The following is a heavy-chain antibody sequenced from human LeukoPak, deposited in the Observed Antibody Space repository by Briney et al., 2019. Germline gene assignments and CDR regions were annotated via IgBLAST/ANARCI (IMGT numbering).Heavy chain of an antibody. CDR2: IYNSGGT. J-gene: IGHJ6*03. D-gene: IGHD2-2*01. Sequence: SETLSLTCAVSGASIRSYDWSWIRQPPGKGLEWIGGIYNSGGTNDNPSLKSRVSISLDTSKNQFSLTLTSVTAADTAVYYCARVVVVPVPYYYYMDVWGKGTTVTVSS. V-gene: IGHV4-59*01. CDR3: ARVVVVPVPYYYYMDV. CDR1: GASIRSYD.